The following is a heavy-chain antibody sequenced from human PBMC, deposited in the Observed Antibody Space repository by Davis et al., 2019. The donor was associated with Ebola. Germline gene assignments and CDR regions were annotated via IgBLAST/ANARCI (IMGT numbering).Heavy chain of an antibody. D-gene: IGHD1-1*01. V-gene: IGHV1-69*13. CDR1: GGTFSSYA. Sequence: AASVKVSCKASGGTFSSYAITWVRQAPGQGLEWMGGIIPIFGTANYAQKFQGRVTITADESTSTAYMELSSLRSEDTAVYYCQTGTRGYYNGMDVWGQGTTVTVSS. CDR3: QTGTRGYYNGMDV. CDR2: IIPIFGTA. J-gene: IGHJ6*02.